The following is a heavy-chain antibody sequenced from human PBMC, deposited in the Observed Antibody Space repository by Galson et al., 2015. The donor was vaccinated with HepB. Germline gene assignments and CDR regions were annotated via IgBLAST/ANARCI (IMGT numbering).Heavy chain of an antibody. CDR1: GFTVSSNY. D-gene: IGHD5-18*01. Sequence: SLRLSCAASGFTVSSNYMSWVRQAPGKGLEWVSVIYSGGSTYYADSVKGRFTISRHNSKNTLYLQMNSLRAEDTAVYYCAREDWDTAMVLPPYYYYGMDVWGQGTTVTVSS. J-gene: IGHJ6*02. CDR3: AREDWDTAMVLPPYYYYGMDV. CDR2: IYSGGST. V-gene: IGHV3-53*01.